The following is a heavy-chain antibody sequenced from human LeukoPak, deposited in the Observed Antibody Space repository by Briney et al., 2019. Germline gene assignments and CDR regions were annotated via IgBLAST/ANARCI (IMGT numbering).Heavy chain of an antibody. Sequence: GASLRLSCAASGFSLSTYGVSWVRQPPGKGLEWVACISKGSTYIYYADSVKGRFTISRDNAKNSVDLQMNSLRAEDTAVYYCAREEDSSAIRSSDGMDVWGQGTTVTVSS. J-gene: IGHJ6*02. D-gene: IGHD6-6*01. CDR1: GFSLSTYG. V-gene: IGHV3-21*01. CDR2: ISKGSTYI. CDR3: AREEDSSAIRSSDGMDV.